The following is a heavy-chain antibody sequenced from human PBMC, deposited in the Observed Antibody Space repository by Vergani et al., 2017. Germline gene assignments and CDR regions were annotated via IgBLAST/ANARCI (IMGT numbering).Heavy chain of an antibody. Sequence: QVQLQESGPGLVKPSETLSLTCTVSGGSISSYYWSWIRQPPGKGLEWIGYNYYSGSTNYNPSRTSRVTISVDTSKNQFSLKLSSVTAADTAVDYWASVAVTTLSSYYYYMDVWGKGTTVTVSS. CDR2: NYYSGST. V-gene: IGHV4-59*01. CDR3: ASVAVTTLSSYYYYMDV. CDR1: GGSISSYY. D-gene: IGHD4-11*01. J-gene: IGHJ6*03.